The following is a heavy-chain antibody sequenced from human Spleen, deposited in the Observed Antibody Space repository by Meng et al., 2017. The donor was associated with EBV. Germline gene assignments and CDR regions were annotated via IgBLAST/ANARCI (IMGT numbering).Heavy chain of an antibody. D-gene: IGHD6-19*01. CDR3: ATSGWSDYYDS. CDR2: TYYRSEWYH. J-gene: IGHJ4*02. CDR1: GDSVSSNSVV. V-gene: IGHV6-1*01. Sequence: HAQLQHVGPGLVKVSQTRPLTCDISGDSVSSNSVVWTWIRQSPWEGLEWLGRTYYRSEWYHDYAGSVKSRITINPDTSKNQFSLQLDSVTPEDTAVYYCATSGWSDYYDSWGQGTLVTVSS.